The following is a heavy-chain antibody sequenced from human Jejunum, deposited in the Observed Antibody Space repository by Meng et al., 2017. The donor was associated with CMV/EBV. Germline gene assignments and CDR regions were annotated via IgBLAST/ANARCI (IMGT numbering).Heavy chain of an antibody. V-gene: IGHV3-9*01. CDR2: INWNSGSI. CDR3: AKATIAGRRGYGMDV. Sequence: GISFDDFAMSWIRQVPGKGLEWVSGINWNSGSIGYADSVKGRFTISRDNAKNSLYLQMNSLRPEDTALYYCAKATIAGRRGYGMDVWGQGTTVTVSS. CDR1: GISFDDFA. J-gene: IGHJ6*02. D-gene: IGHD2-15*01.